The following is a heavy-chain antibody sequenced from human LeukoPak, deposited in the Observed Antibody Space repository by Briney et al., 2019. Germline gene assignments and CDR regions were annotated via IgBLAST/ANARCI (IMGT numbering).Heavy chain of an antibody. CDR3: ARESDYGDYWGV. V-gene: IGHV3-48*02. CDR1: GFVFSSYT. J-gene: IGHJ6*02. D-gene: IGHD4-17*01. CDR2: IRYSNSGT. Sequence: GGSLGLSCVASGFVFSSYTMNWVRQTPGKGLEWIAYIRYSNSGTDYADSVKGRFTVSRDDAKNSLYLQMNSLRDEDTAVYYCARESDYGDYWGVWGQGTTVTVSS.